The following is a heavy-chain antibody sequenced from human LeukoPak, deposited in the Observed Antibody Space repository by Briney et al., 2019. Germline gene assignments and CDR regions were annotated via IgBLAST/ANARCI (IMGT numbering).Heavy chain of an antibody. CDR1: VGSFSGYY. Sequence: SETLSLTCAVYVGSFSGYYWSWIRQPPGKGLEWIGEINHGGSTNYNPSLKSRVTISVDTSKNRFSLKLSSVTAADTAVYYCARVYDFRNWFDPWGEGTLVTVSS. J-gene: IGHJ5*02. CDR3: ARVYDFRNWFDP. V-gene: IGHV4-34*01. CDR2: INHGGST. D-gene: IGHD3-3*01.